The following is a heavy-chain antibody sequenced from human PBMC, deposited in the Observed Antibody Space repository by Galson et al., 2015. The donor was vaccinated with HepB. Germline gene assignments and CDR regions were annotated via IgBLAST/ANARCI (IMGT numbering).Heavy chain of an antibody. CDR1: GGSISSYY. V-gene: IGHV4-34*01. D-gene: IGHD4-17*01. CDR2: INHSGST. CDR3: ARALGDYSSYFDY. J-gene: IGHJ4*02. Sequence: ETLSLTCTVSGGSISSYYWSWIRQPPGKGLEWIGEINHSGSTNYNPSLKSRVTISVDTSKNQFSLKLSSVTAADTAVYYCARALGDYSSYFDYWGQGTLVTVSS.